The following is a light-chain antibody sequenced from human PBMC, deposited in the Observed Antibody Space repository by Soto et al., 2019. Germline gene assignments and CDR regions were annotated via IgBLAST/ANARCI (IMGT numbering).Light chain of an antibody. CDR3: QQANSFPPT. J-gene: IGKJ4*01. Sequence: DLQMIQSPSSVSASVGDRVTITCRASQGIGRWLAWYQQKPGKAPMLLIYAASSLQSGVPSRFSGSGSGTDFTLTISSLQPEDFATYHCQQANSFPPTFGGGTKVEIQ. CDR1: QGIGRW. CDR2: AAS. V-gene: IGKV1D-12*01.